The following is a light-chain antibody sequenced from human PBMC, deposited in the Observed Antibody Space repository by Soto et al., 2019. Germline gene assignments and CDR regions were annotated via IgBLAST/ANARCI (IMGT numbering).Light chain of an antibody. CDR2: EVS. V-gene: IGLV2-14*01. CDR3: SSYRSRSTQV. CDR1: SSDVGGYNY. Sequence: QSALTQPASVSGSPGQSITISCTGTSSDVGGYNYVSWYQQHPGKAPKLMIYEVSNRPSGVSNRFSASKSGNTASLTISGLQAEDEADYYCSSYRSRSTQVFGTGTKATVL. J-gene: IGLJ1*01.